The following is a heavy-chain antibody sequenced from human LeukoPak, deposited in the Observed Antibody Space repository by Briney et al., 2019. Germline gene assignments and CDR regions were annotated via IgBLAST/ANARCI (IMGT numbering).Heavy chain of an antibody. J-gene: IGHJ4*02. D-gene: IGHD3-22*01. CDR1: GFTFSSYA. Sequence: GGSLRLSCAASGFTFSSYAMSWVRQAPGKGLEWVSAISGSGGSTYYADSVKGRFTISRDNSKNTLYLQMNSLRAEDTAVYYCAKDPYGYDSSGSFDYWGQGTLVTVSS. V-gene: IGHV3-23*01. CDR3: AKDPYGYDSSGSFDY. CDR2: ISGSGGST.